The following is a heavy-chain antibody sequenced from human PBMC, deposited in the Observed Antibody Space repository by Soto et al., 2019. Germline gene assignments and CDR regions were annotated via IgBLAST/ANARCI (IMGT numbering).Heavy chain of an antibody. CDR3: AREGHKGYDFWSGYYLTINWFDP. Sequence: QVQLVESGGGVVQPGRSLRLSCAASGFTFSSYAMHWVRQAPGKGLEWVAVISYDGSNKYYADSVKGRFTISRDNSKNPLYLQMNSLRAEDTAVYYCAREGHKGYDFWSGYYLTINWFDPWGQGTLVTVSS. CDR1: GFTFSSYA. CDR2: ISYDGSNK. D-gene: IGHD3-3*01. J-gene: IGHJ5*02. V-gene: IGHV3-30-3*01.